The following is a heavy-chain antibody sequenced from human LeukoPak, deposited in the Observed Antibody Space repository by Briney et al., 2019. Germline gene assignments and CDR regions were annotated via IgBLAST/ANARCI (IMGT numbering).Heavy chain of an antibody. Sequence: PGGSLRLSCAASGFTFSSYSMNWVRQAPGKGLEWVSYISSSSSTIYYADSVKGRFTISRDNAKNSLYLQMNSLRPDDTAVYYCARDPSSGYYLYFDYWGQGTLLTVSS. CDR3: ARDPSSGYYLYFDY. J-gene: IGHJ4*02. V-gene: IGHV3-48*04. D-gene: IGHD3-22*01. CDR2: ISSSSSTI. CDR1: GFTFSSYS.